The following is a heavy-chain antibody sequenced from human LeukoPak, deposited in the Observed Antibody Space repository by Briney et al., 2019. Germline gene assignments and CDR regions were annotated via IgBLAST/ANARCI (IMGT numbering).Heavy chain of an antibody. J-gene: IGHJ4*02. CDR3: ARDRRSSTSLFDY. V-gene: IGHV3-21*01. D-gene: IGHD2-2*01. CDR1: GFTFSSYS. CDR2: ISSSSSYI. Sequence: GGSLRLSCAASGFTFSSYSMNWGRQAPGKGLEWVSSISSSSSYIYYADSVKGRFTISRDNAKNSLYLQMNSLRAEDTAVYYCARDRRSSTSLFDYWGQGTLVTVSS.